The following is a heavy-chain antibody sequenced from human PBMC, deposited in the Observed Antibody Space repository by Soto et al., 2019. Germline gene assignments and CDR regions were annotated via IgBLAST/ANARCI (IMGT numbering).Heavy chain of an antibody. Sequence: ASVKVSCKASGYTFTSYYMHWVRQAPGQGLEWMGIINPSGGSTSYAQKFQGRVTMTRDTSTSTVYMGLSSLRSEDTAVYYCARSAPIAAAPDYWGQGTLVTVSS. CDR3: ARSAPIAAAPDY. V-gene: IGHV1-46*03. J-gene: IGHJ4*02. CDR2: INPSGGST. D-gene: IGHD6-13*01. CDR1: GYTFTSYY.